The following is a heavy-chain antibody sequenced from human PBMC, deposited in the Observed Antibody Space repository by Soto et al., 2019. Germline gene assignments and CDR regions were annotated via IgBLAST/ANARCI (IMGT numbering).Heavy chain of an antibody. V-gene: IGHV1-69*06. J-gene: IGHJ5*02. CDR2: IIPIFGTA. Sequence: QVQLVQSGAEVKKPGSSVKVSCKASGGTFSSYAISWVRQAPGQGLEWMGGIIPIFGTANYAQKFQGRVTITADKSTSTAYMELSSLRSEDTAVYYCASSDNGYSSSLSLAHNWFDPWGQGTLVTVSS. CDR1: GGTFSSYA. D-gene: IGHD6-13*01. CDR3: ASSDNGYSSSLSLAHNWFDP.